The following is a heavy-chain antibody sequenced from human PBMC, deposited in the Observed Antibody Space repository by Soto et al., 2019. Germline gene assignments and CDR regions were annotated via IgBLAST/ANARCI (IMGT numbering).Heavy chain of an antibody. CDR2: ISSSGNTV. CDR3: ACHTEMAATSDVFDI. CDR1: GFTFSGFE. V-gene: IGHV3-48*03. D-gene: IGHD2-15*01. Sequence: GGSLRLSCVASGFTFSGFEMYWVRQSPGRGLGWVSYISSSGNTVYYTDSVKGRFTISRDNARNSLYLQMNSLRAEDTAVYYCACHTEMAATSDVFDIWAQGTMVTVSS. J-gene: IGHJ3*02.